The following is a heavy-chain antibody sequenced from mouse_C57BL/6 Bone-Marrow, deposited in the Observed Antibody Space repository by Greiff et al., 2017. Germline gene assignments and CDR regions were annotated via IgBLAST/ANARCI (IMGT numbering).Heavy chain of an antibody. CDR1: GFNIKDDY. D-gene: IGHD1-1*01. V-gene: IGHV14-4*01. CDR2: IDPENGDT. J-gene: IGHJ3*01. Sequence: VQLQQSGAELVRPGASVKLSCTASGFNIKDDYMHWVKQRPEQGLEWIGWIDPENGDTEYASKFQGKATITAETSSNTAYLQLSSLTSEDTAVYYCTTRDYYGSSYVGWFAYWGQGTLVTVSA. CDR3: TTRDYYGSSYVGWFAY.